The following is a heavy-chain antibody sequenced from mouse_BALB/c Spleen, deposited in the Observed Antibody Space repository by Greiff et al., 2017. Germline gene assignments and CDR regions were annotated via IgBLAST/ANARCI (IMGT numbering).Heavy chain of an antibody. Sequence: VQLQQPGAELVKPGASVKMSCKASGYTFTSYWMHWVKQRPGQGLEWIGVIDPSDSYTSYNQKFKGKATLTVDTSSSTAYMQLSSLTSEDSAVYYCTREDYWGQGTTLTVSS. CDR1: GYTFTSYW. V-gene: IGHV1S127*01. CDR2: IDPSDSYT. J-gene: IGHJ2*01. CDR3: TREDY.